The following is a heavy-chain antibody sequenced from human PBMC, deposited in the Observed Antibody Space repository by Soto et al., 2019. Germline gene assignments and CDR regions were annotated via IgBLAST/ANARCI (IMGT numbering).Heavy chain of an antibody. D-gene: IGHD3-9*01. Sequence: GGSLRLSCAASGFTFSSYWMSWVRQAPGKGLEWVANIKQDGSEKYYVDSVKGRFTISRDNAKNSLYLQMNSLRAEDTAVYYCARDLVRYFDWLLDDAFDIWGQGTMVTVSS. V-gene: IGHV3-7*01. CDR1: GFTFSSYW. CDR2: IKQDGSEK. J-gene: IGHJ3*02. CDR3: ARDLVRYFDWLLDDAFDI.